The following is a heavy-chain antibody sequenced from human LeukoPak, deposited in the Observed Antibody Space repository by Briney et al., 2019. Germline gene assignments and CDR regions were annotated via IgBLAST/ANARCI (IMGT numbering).Heavy chain of an antibody. V-gene: IGHV1-69*13. D-gene: IGHD2-2*01. Sequence: SVKVSCKASGGTFSSYAISWVRQAPGQGLEWMGGIIPIFGTANYAQKFQGRVTITADESTSTAYMELSSLRSEDTAVYYCARENIVVVPAAISFFDYWGQGTLVTVSS. CDR2: IIPIFGTA. CDR1: GGTFSSYA. J-gene: IGHJ4*02. CDR3: ARENIVVVPAAISFFDY.